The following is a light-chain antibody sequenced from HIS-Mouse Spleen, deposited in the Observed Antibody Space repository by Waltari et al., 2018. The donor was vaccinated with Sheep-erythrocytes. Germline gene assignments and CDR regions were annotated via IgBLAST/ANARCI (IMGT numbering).Light chain of an antibody. Sequence: QSALTQPRSVSGSPGQSVTISCTGTSSDVGGYNYVSWYQQHPGKAPKRMIYEGSKRPSGVSNRFSGSKSGNPASLTISGLQAEDEADYYCCSYAGSSTPWVFGGGTKLTVL. CDR1: SSDVGGYNY. V-gene: IGLV2-23*01. J-gene: IGLJ3*02. CDR2: EGS. CDR3: CSYAGSSTPWV.